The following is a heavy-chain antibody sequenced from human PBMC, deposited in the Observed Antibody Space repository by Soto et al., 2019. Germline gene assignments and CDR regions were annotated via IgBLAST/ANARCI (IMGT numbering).Heavy chain of an antibody. Sequence: QAQLVQSGAEVKKPGSWVKVSCKASGGTFNRETFSWVRQAPGQGLQWMGRIIPVLDVTEYPQNFQGRVTITADTSTSTVYLALSGLGSDDTAVYYCARGGKLGGDLDVWGKGTPVIVSS. CDR2: IIPVLDVT. CDR3: ARGGKLGGDLDV. CDR1: GGTFNRET. J-gene: IGHJ6*04. V-gene: IGHV1-69*02. D-gene: IGHD3-10*01.